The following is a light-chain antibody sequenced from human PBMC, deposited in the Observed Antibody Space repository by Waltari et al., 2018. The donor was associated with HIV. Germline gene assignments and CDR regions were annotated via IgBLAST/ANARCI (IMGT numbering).Light chain of an antibody. CDR2: RNN. Sequence: QSVLTQSPSASGTPGQRVTISCSGSSSNIGSNYVYWYQQLPGTAPKLLIYRNNQRPSGGPDRFSGSKSGTSASLAINGLRSEDEADYYCAAWDDSPYVFGTGTKVTVL. J-gene: IGLJ1*01. CDR3: AAWDDSPYV. V-gene: IGLV1-47*01. CDR1: SSNIGSNY.